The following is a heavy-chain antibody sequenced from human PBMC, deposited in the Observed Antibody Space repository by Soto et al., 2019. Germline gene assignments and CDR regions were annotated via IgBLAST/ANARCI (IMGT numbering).Heavy chain of an antibody. J-gene: IGHJ4*02. D-gene: IGHD3-3*01. V-gene: IGHV4-59*01. CDR2: IYNSGIT. CDR1: GGSISRYY. CDR3: ARETSWSGFFED. Sequence: QVQLQESGPGLVKPSETLSLTCSVSGGSISRYYWSWIRQPPGKGLEWIGYIYNSGITNYNPSLNSRVTISADTSKNQCSLKLSSVTVADTAVYYCARETSWSGFFEDWGQGTLVTVSA.